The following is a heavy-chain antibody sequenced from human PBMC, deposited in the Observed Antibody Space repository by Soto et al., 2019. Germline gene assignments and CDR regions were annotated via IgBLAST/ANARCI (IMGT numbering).Heavy chain of an antibody. Sequence: QVQLVQSGAEVKKPGASVKVSCKASGYTFTSYGISWVRQAPGQGLEWMGWISAYNGNTNYAQKLQGRVTMTTDTSTSTAYMELRSLRSDDTAVYYCAGDTVGPGVWQQLIEYWGQETLVTVSS. CDR2: ISAYNGNT. V-gene: IGHV1-18*01. J-gene: IGHJ4*02. D-gene: IGHD6-13*01. CDR1: GYTFTSYG. CDR3: AGDTVGPGVWQQLIEY.